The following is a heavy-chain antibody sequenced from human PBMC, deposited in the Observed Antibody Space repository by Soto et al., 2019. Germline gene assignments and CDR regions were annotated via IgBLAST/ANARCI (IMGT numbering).Heavy chain of an antibody. Sequence: SETLSLTCTVSGDSISSYYWSWIRQPPGKGLEWSGYVYYSGSTNYNPSLKSRVTISVDTSKNQFSLKLSSVTDADTAVYYCARGGSGDSRRSFDYWGQGTLVTVSS. D-gene: IGHD1-26*01. CDR2: VYYSGST. V-gene: IGHV4-59*01. J-gene: IGHJ4*02. CDR1: GDSISSYY. CDR3: ARGGSGDSRRSFDY.